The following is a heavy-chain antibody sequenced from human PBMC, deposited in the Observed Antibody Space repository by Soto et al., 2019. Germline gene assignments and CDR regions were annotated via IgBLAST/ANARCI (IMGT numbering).Heavy chain of an antibody. CDR1: GYTFTSYD. D-gene: IGHD2-2*01. Sequence: QVQLVQSGAEVKKPGASVKVSCKASGYTFTSYDINWVRQATGQGLEWMGWMNPNSGNTGYAQKFQGRVTMTRNTPXSXXYMELSSLRSEDTAVYYCARGGVFFFAAPANPFDYWGQGTLVTVSS. CDR3: ARGGVFFFAAPANPFDY. V-gene: IGHV1-8*01. CDR2: MNPNSGNT. J-gene: IGHJ4*02.